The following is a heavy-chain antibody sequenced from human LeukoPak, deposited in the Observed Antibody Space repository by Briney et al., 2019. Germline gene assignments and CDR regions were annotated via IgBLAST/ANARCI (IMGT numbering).Heavy chain of an antibody. CDR2: ISSDGNNK. J-gene: IGHJ4*02. V-gene: IGHV3-30*18. Sequence: PGGSLRLSCAASRFPFTIYGMHWVRQAPGKGLEWVAVISSDGNNKYYADSVKGRFTISRDNSKNTLYLQMNSLRAEDTAVYYCAKEVSGLLDYWGQGTLVTVSS. D-gene: IGHD6-19*01. CDR3: AKEVSGLLDY. CDR1: RFPFTIYG.